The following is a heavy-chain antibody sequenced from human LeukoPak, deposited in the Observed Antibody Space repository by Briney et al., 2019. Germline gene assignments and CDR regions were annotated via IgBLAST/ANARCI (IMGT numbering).Heavy chain of an antibody. D-gene: IGHD1-26*01. CDR3: ARDSVGATGHAFDY. CDR1: GGSISSGSYY. CDR2: IYTSGST. Sequence: SETLSLTCTVSGGSISSGSYYWSWIRQPAGKGLEWIGRIYTSGSTNYNPSLKSRVTISVDTSKNQFSLKLSSVTAADTAVYYCARDSVGATGHAFDYWGRGTLVTVSS. V-gene: IGHV4-61*02. J-gene: IGHJ4*02.